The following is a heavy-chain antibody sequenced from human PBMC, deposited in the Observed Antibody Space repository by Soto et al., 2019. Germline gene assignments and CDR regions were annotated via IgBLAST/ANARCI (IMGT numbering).Heavy chain of an antibody. Sequence: QLQLQESGSGLVRPSQTLSLTCAVSGGSISSGGYSWNWIRQPPGKGLEWIGYIYHRGSTLYNPSLKSRVTISADKSKNQFSLTLSSVTAADTAVYYCARDQLEGNWFDPWGQGTLVTVSS. V-gene: IGHV4-30-2*01. CDR3: ARDQLEGNWFDP. D-gene: IGHD1-1*01. CDR2: IYHRGST. J-gene: IGHJ5*02. CDR1: GGSISSGGYS.